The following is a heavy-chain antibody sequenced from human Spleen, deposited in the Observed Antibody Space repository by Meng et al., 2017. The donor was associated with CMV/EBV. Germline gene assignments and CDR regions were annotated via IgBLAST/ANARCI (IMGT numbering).Heavy chain of an antibody. Sequence: GESLKISCAASGFTFKHYAMSWVRQAPGKGLEWVSTLSGSSGNRFIADSVKGRFTVSRDNSENTLYVQMNSLRVEDTAVYYCARDLNDSSGYYRAFEIWGQGTVVTVSS. J-gene: IGHJ3*02. CDR2: LSGSSGNR. CDR3: ARDLNDSSGYYRAFEI. CDR1: GFTFKHYA. D-gene: IGHD3-22*01. V-gene: IGHV3-23*01.